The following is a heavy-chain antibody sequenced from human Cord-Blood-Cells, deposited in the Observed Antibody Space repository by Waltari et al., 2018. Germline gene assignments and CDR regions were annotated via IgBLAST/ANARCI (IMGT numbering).Heavy chain of an antibody. CDR1: GCTFSGYS. D-gene: IGHD3-16*01. Sequence: EVQLVESGGGLVKPGGSLRLSCAASGCTFSGYSMNWVRQAPGKGLEWVSSNSSSSSDIDYADAVKGRFTISRDNAKNALYLQMNSLRAEDTAVYYCASITGGLDAFDIWGQGTMVTVSS. CDR2: NSSSSSDI. V-gene: IGHV3-21*01. J-gene: IGHJ3*02. CDR3: ASITGGLDAFDI.